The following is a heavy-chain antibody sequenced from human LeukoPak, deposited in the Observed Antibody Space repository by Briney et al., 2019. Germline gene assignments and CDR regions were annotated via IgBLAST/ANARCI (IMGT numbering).Heavy chain of an antibody. V-gene: IGHV1-69*04. J-gene: IGHJ6*03. CDR1: GGTFSSYT. CDR3: ARDDPYSSSWYGNSYYYMDV. Sequence: GASVKVSCKASGGTFSSYTISWVRQAPGQGLEWMGRIIPILGIANYAQKFQGRVTITADKSTSTAYMELSSLRSEDTAVYYCARDDPYSSSWYGNSYYYMDVWGKGTTVTVSS. CDR2: IIPILGIA. D-gene: IGHD6-13*01.